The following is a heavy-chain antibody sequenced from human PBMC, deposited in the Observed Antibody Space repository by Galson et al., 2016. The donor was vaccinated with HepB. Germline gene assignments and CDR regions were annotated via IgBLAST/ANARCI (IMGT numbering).Heavy chain of an antibody. J-gene: IGHJ6*02. CDR2: IYYSGRT. CDR1: GASISGYY. Sequence: ETLSLTCTVSGASISGYYLSWIRQPPGQGLGWFGYIYYSGRTNYNPSLKSRVTISVDTSKNQFSLKLSSVTAADTAVYYCARDDSGGWYGFQYGMDVWGQGTTVTVSS. CDR3: ARDDSGGWYGFQYGMDV. D-gene: IGHD6-19*01. V-gene: IGHV4-59*01.